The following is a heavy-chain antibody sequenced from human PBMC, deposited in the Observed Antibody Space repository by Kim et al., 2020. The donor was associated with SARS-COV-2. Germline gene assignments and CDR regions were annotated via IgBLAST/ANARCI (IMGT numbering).Heavy chain of an antibody. CDR3: ARSPDGFDY. V-gene: IGHV3-7*01. CDR1: GFTFSNYW. CDR2: LKQVGSEK. J-gene: IGHJ4*02. Sequence: GGSLRLSCAASGFTFSNYWMSWVRQFPGKGLEWVANLKQVGSEKFYVDSVKGRFTISRNNARNSLFLQMNSLRVEDTAVHYCARSPDGFDYLGQGTLVTVSS.